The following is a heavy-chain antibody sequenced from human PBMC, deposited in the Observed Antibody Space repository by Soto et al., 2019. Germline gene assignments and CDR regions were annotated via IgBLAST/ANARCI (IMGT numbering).Heavy chain of an antibody. CDR3: ARGRRTMVRGVDFNYYYYYMDV. Sequence: GGSLRLSCAASGFTFSSYWMSWVRQAPGKGLEWVANIKQDGSEKYYVDSVKGRFTISRDNAKNSLYLQMNSLRAEDTAVYYCARGRRTMVRGVDFNYYYYYMDVWGKGTTVTVSS. D-gene: IGHD3-10*01. CDR1: GFTFSSYW. J-gene: IGHJ6*03. V-gene: IGHV3-7*01. CDR2: IKQDGSEK.